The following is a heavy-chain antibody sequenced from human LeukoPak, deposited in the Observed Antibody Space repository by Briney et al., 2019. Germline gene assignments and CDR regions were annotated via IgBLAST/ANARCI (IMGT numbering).Heavy chain of an antibody. D-gene: IGHD2-21*01. CDR1: GGTFSSYA. V-gene: IGHV1-69*05. CDR3: ARDSPGYCGGDCHPPV. CDR2: IIPIFGTA. J-gene: IGHJ4*02. Sequence: SVKVSCKASGGTFSSYAISWVRQAPGQGLEWMGRIIPIFGTANYAQKFQGRVTITTDESTSTAYMELRSLRSEDTAVYYCARDSPGYCGGDCHPPVWGQGTLVTVSS.